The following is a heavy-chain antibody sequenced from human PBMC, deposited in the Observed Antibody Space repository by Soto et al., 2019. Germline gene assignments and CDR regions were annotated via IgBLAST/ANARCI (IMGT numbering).Heavy chain of an antibody. J-gene: IGHJ6*02. CDR3: PRDPSAHGFTMDV. CDR1: GFLFNDYA. V-gene: IGHV3-33*01. CDR2: IWYDGSNK. D-gene: IGHD5-12*01. Sequence: QVQLVESGGGVVQPGGSLRLSCAASGFLFNDYAMHWVRQAPGKGLEWVSFIWYDGSNKHYADSVEGRFTIARDNTKNTVYLQMNTLRVEDVAVYYCPRDPSAHGFTMDVWGQGTTATVS.